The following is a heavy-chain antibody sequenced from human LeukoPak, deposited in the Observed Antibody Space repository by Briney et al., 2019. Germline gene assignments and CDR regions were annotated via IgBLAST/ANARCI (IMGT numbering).Heavy chain of an antibody. J-gene: IGHJ5*02. CDR2: ISSTSTSK. Sequence: GGSLRLSCAASGITLGGYWMSWVRQAPGKGLEWVSYISSTSTSKYYADSVKGRFTISRDNSKNSLDLQMNSLTAEDTAVYYCARDRSLVDGDYGVWFDAWGQGSLVTVSS. V-gene: IGHV3-48*04. D-gene: IGHD4-17*01. CDR1: GITLGGYW. CDR3: ARDRSLVDGDYGVWFDA.